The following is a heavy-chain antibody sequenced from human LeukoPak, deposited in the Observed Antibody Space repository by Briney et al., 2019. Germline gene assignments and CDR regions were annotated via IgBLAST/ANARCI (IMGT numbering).Heavy chain of an antibody. V-gene: IGHV4-34*01. Sequence: PSETLSLTCGVYGGSFSDYYLTWIRQPLGKGLEWIGEINHSGSTNYNPSLKSRVTTSVDTSKNHFSLKLSSVTAADTAVYYCARRKITMHGLDCWGQGTLVTVSS. CDR2: INHSGST. J-gene: IGHJ4*02. D-gene: IGHD3-3*01. CDR3: ARRKITMHGLDC. CDR1: GGSFSDYY.